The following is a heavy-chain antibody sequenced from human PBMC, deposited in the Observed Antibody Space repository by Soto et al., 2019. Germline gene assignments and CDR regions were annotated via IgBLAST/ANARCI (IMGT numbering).Heavy chain of an antibody. CDR1: GFSFDSYA. Sequence: PGGSLRLSCAASGFSFDSYAMSWVRQAPGKGLEWVSGISAGGGTTHYADSVKGRFTISRDRSKNTLSLQMDGLRVEDTAVYYCAKDTNGDYVGGFEFWGQGTLVTVSS. D-gene: IGHD4-17*01. V-gene: IGHV3-23*01. CDR3: AKDTNGDYVGGFEF. CDR2: ISAGGGTT. J-gene: IGHJ3*01.